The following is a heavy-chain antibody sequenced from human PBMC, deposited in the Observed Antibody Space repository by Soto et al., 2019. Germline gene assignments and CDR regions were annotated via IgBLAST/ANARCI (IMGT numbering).Heavy chain of an antibody. Sequence: GESLKISGKGSGYSFTSYCIGWVRQMPWKGLEWMGIIYPGDSDTGYSPSFQGQVTISADKSISTAYLQWSSLKASDTAMYYCARGYCSGGSCGYYFDYWGQGPMVTFYS. CDR2: IYPGDSDT. D-gene: IGHD2-15*01. J-gene: IGHJ4*02. CDR1: GYSFTSYC. CDR3: ARGYCSGGSCGYYFDY. V-gene: IGHV5-51*01.